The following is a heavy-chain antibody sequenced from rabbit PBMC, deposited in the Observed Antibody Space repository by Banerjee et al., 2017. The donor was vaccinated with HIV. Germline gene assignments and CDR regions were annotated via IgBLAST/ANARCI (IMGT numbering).Heavy chain of an antibody. Sequence: QSLEESGGDLVKPGASLTITCTASGFSFSSAYWIYWVRQAPGKGLEWIGTIYAGSTGTTYYASWAKGRFPISSHNAQNTLYLQLNSLTAADTATYFCARGGDHSFGYNLWGPGTLVTVS. J-gene: IGHJ4*01. CDR2: IYAGSTGTT. V-gene: IGHV1S40*01. CDR1: GFSFSSAYW. D-gene: IGHD6-1*01. CDR3: ARGGDHSFGYNL.